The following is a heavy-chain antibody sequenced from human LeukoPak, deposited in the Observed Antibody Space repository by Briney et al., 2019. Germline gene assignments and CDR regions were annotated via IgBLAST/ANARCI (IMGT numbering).Heavy chain of an antibody. CDR1: GGSFSGYY. D-gene: IGHD3-16*02. V-gene: IGHV4-34*01. CDR2: INHSGST. J-gene: IGHJ4*02. Sequence: PSETLSLTCAVYGGSFSGYYWSWIRQPPGKGLEWIGEINHSGSTNYNPSLKSRVTISVDTSKNQFSLKLSSVTAADTAVYYCASGFGITFGGVIVSLDYWGQGTLVTVSS. CDR3: ASGFGITFGGVIVSLDY.